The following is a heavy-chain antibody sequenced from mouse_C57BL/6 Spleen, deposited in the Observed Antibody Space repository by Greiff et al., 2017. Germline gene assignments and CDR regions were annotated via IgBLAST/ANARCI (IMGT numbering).Heavy chain of an antibody. CDR1: GYSITSGYY. CDR3: ARDSIYYDYGYAMDY. J-gene: IGHJ4*01. CDR2: ISYDGSN. Sequence: EVQLEESGPGLVKPSQSLSLTCSVTGYSITSGYYWNWIRQFPGNKLEWMGYISYDGSNNYNPSLKNRISITRDTSKNQFFLKLNSVTTEDTATYYCARDSIYYDYGYAMDYWGQGTSVTVSS. D-gene: IGHD2-4*01. V-gene: IGHV3-6*01.